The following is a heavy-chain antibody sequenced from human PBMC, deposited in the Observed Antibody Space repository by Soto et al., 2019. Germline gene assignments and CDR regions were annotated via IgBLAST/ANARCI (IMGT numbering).Heavy chain of an antibody. Sequence: GGSLRLSCAASGFTFSNYWMHWVRQVPGKGPVWVSRIKGDVSSTNYADSVKGRFTISRENAKSTLYLQMNSLRAEETAVYYCARGAGGYYYMDVWGKGTTVTVSS. D-gene: IGHD3-10*01. CDR3: ARGAGGYYYMDV. J-gene: IGHJ6*03. V-gene: IGHV3-74*01. CDR2: IKGDVSST. CDR1: GFTFSNYW.